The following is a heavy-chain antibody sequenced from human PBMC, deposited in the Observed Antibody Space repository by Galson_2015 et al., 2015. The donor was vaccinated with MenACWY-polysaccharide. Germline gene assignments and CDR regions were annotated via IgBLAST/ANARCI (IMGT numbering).Heavy chain of an antibody. CDR3: ASSSTQYQLPLYYFDY. Sequence: ETLSLTCTVSGGSISSYYWSWIRQPPGKGLEWIGYIYYSGSTNYNPSLKSRVTISVDTSKNQFSLKLSSVTAADTAVYYCASSSTQYQLPLYYFDYWGQGTLVTVSS. CDR2: IYYSGST. D-gene: IGHD2-2*01. CDR1: GGSISSYY. J-gene: IGHJ4*02. V-gene: IGHV4-59*08.